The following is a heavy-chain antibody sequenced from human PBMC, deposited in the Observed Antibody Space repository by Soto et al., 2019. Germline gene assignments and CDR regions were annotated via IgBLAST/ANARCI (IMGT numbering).Heavy chain of an antibody. CDR1: GGSISSYY. J-gene: IGHJ6*02. V-gene: IGHV4-59*01. CDR2: IYYSGST. Sequence: PSETLAITCTVSGGSISSYYWSWIRQPPGKGLEWIGYIYYSGSTNYNPSLKSRVTISVDTSKNQFSLKLSSVTAADTAVYYCARGRFRHYDILTGYYHYYYYGMDVWGQGTTVTVSS. CDR3: ARGRFRHYDILTGYYHYYYYGMDV. D-gene: IGHD3-9*01.